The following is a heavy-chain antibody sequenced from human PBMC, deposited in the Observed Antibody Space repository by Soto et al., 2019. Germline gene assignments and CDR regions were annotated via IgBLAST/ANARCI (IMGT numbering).Heavy chain of an antibody. CDR3: IQSRCGGDCLQSYASYYYYGMDV. Sequence: QITLKESGPTLVKPTQTLTLTCTFSAFSLSTGGVGVGWIRQPPGKAIEWLALIYWDDDKRYSPSLRRRLTIYNDTANKHVVLTRNAMDPVDTATYYCIQSRCGGDCLQSYASYYYYGMDVWGQGTTVTVSS. CDR2: IYWDDDK. V-gene: IGHV2-5*02. CDR1: AFSLSTGGVG. J-gene: IGHJ6*02. D-gene: IGHD2-21*02.